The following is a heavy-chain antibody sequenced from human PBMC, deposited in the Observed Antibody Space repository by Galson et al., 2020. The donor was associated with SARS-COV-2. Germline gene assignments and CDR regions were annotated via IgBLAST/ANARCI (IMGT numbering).Heavy chain of an antibody. Sequence: SETLSLTCTVSGGSISTTRYFWGWIRQPPGKGLEWIGTIYYSGTTYYNPSLRSRVTISVDTSTNQFSLKLNSVTAADTAVYYCARLGGTVTTQHFDLWGRGTLVTVSS. CDR3: ARLGGTVTTQHFDL. CDR2: IYYSGTT. V-gene: IGHV4-39*01. D-gene: IGHD4-17*01. J-gene: IGHJ2*01. CDR1: GGSISTTRYF.